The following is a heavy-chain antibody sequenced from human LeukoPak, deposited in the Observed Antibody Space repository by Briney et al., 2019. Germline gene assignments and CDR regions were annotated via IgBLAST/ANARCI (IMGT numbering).Heavy chain of an antibody. V-gene: IGHV3-30*04. CDR3: ARDGQYCSSTSCYEFEGWFDP. CDR2: ISDDGSNK. CDR1: GFTFSSYA. Sequence: GRSLRLSCAASGFTFSSYAMHWVRQAPGKGLEWVAVISDDGSNKYYADSVKGRFTISRDNSKNTLYLQMNSLRAEDTAVYYCARDGQYCSSTSCYEFEGWFDPWGQGTLVTVSS. D-gene: IGHD2-2*01. J-gene: IGHJ5*02.